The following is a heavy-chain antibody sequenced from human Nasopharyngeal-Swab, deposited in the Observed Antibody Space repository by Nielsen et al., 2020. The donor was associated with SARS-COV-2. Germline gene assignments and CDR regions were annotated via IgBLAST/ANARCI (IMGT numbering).Heavy chain of an antibody. CDR2: IKSKTDGGTT. D-gene: IGHD3-3*01. V-gene: IGHV3-15*01. J-gene: IGHJ4*02. CDR3: TTAITIFGVVIPGSY. Sequence: WIRQPPGKGLEWVGRIKSKTDGGTTDYAAPVKGRFTISRDDSKNTLYLQMNSLKTEDTAVYYCTTAITIFGVVIPGSYWGQGTLVTVSS.